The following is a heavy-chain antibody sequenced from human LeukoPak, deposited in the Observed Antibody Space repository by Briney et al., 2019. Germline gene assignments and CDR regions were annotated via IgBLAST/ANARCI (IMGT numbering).Heavy chain of an antibody. V-gene: IGHV4-38-2*02. J-gene: IGHJ5*02. CDR2: IHHSGGT. Sequence: SETLSLTCSVSGYSITSDDWWAWSRQSPEKGLEWIASIHHSGGTYYNPSFKSRATISVDTSKNQFSLKLTSVTAADAAVYYCARDLGYSGFDWAPWGQGTLVTVSS. CDR1: GYSITSDDW. D-gene: IGHD5-12*01. CDR3: ARDLGYSGFDWAP.